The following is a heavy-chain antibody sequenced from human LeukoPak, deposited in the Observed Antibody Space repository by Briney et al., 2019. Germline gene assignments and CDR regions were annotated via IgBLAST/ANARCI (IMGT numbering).Heavy chain of an antibody. CDR3: ARDLGQYYDTSDNWFDP. CDR1: GFTFSNYW. V-gene: IGHV3-74*01. Sequence: GGSLRLSCAASGFTFSNYWMHWVRQAPGKGLVWVSRINSDGIDTSYADSVKGRFTISRDNAKNTLNLQMNSLRAEDTAVYYCARDLGQYYDTSDNWFDPWGQGTLVTVSS. D-gene: IGHD3-22*01. CDR2: INSDGIDT. J-gene: IGHJ5*02.